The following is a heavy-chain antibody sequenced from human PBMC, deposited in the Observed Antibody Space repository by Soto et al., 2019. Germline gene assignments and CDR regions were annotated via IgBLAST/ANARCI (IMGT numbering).Heavy chain of an antibody. V-gene: IGHV4-38-2*01. Sequence: PSETLSLTCALSGDSNIGICHWAWIRQPPGRSLECIASIFHTGTTYYTPSLKSRVTISVDTSKNQFSLRLSSVTAADSAVYFCARDFAYFDSWGQGTLVTVS. CDR2: IFHTGTT. D-gene: IGHD3-3*01. CDR3: ARDFAYFDS. J-gene: IGHJ4*02. CDR1: GDSNIGICH.